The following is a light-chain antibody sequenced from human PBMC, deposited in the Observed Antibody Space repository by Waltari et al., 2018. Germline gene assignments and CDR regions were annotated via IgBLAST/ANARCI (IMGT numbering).Light chain of an antibody. Sequence: DIQMTQSPSTLSASVGDRVTITCRASQSVTRYLAWYQQKPGKAPKVLIWDVSSLERGVPSRFSGSGSGTEFNLTIGSLQPDDFATYYCQQYDRYSAWTFGQGTKVEIK. J-gene: IGKJ1*01. CDR1: QSVTRY. CDR3: QQYDRYSAWT. CDR2: DVS. V-gene: IGKV1-5*01.